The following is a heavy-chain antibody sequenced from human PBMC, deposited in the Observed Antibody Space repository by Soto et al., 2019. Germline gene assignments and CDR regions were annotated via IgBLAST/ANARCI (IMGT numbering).Heavy chain of an antibody. CDR1: GGSISSYY. D-gene: IGHD3-22*01. CDR2: IYYTGST. J-gene: IGHJ4*02. Sequence: SETLSLTCTVSGGSISSYYWSWIRQPPGKGLEWIGYIYYTGSTSYSPSLKSRVTISVDTSKNQFSLKLSSVTAADTAVYYCARLKFYDSSGYYPLFDNWGQGTLVTVSS. V-gene: IGHV4-59*08. CDR3: ARLKFYDSSGYYPLFDN.